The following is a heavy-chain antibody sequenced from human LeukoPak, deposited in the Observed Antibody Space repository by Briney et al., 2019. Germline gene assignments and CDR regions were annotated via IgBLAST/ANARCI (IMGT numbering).Heavy chain of an antibody. CDR1: GGSFSGYY. CDR2: IYYSGST. V-gene: IGHV4-59*01. D-gene: IGHD3-10*01. Sequence: SETLSLTCAVYGGSFSGYYWSWIRQPPGKGLEWIGYIYYSGSTNYNPSLKSRVTISVDTSKNQFSLKLSSVTAADTAVYYCARDSHYYGSGSYLIRWGYYYGMDVWGQGTTVTVSS. CDR3: ARDSHYYGSGSYLIRWGYYYGMDV. J-gene: IGHJ6*02.